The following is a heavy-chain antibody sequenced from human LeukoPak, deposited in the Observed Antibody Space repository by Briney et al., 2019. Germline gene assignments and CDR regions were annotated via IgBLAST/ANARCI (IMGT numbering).Heavy chain of an antibody. CDR2: ISWNSGSI. Sequence: PGRSLRLSCAASGFTFDDYAMHWVRQAPGKGLEWVSGISWNSGSIGYADSVKGRFTISRDNAKNSLYLQMSSLRAEDTALYYCAKSRYCSSTSCPGAFDYWGQGTLVTVSS. D-gene: IGHD2-2*01. CDR3: AKSRYCSSTSCPGAFDY. CDR1: GFTFDDYA. V-gene: IGHV3-9*01. J-gene: IGHJ4*02.